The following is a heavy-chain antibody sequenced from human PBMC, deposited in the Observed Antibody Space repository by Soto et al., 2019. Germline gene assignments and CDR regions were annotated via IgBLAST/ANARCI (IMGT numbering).Heavy chain of an antibody. Sequence: QVQLQESGPGLVKPSQTLSLTCTVSGDSMGSGDYYWTWIRQPPGKGLEWIGYIYYIGPTFYNPALESRVNISIDTSKNPFSLRLTSVTGADTAVYYCSRGSTYYGFLTWGQGTLVTVSS. CDR2: IYYIGPT. D-gene: IGHD3-10*01. V-gene: IGHV4-30-4*01. J-gene: IGHJ5*02. CDR1: GDSMGSGDYY. CDR3: SRGSTYYGFLT.